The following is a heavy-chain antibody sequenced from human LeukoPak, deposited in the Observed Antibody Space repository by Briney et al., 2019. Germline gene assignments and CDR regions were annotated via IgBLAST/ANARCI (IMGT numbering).Heavy chain of an antibody. Sequence: SETLSLTCTVSGGSISSISHHWGWIRQPPGKGLEWIGSIYYSGTTYYNPSLKSRVTISVDTSKNQFSLKLSSVTAADTAVYYCARDIVFRAPYNWFDPWGQGTLVTVSS. V-gene: IGHV4-39*07. CDR1: GGSISSISHH. CDR2: IYYSGTT. D-gene: IGHD2-21*01. J-gene: IGHJ5*02. CDR3: ARDIVFRAPYNWFDP.